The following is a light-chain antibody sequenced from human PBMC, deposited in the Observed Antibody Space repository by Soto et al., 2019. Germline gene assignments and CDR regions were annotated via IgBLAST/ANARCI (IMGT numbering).Light chain of an antibody. CDR2: SNN. Sequence: QSVLTQPPSASGTPGQRVTISCSGSSSNIGSNTVNWYQQLPGTAPKLLIYSNNQRPSGVPDRFSGSKSGTSASLAISGLQSEDEADYYCAAWDDSLNANSVLGTGTKLTVL. CDR1: SSNIGSNT. J-gene: IGLJ1*01. CDR3: AAWDDSLNANSV. V-gene: IGLV1-44*01.